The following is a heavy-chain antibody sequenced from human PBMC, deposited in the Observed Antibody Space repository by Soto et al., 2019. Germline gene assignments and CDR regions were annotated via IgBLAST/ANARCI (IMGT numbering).Heavy chain of an antibody. CDR1: GFMFGGYW. J-gene: IGHJ4*02. D-gene: IGHD4-17*01. Sequence: EVQLVESGGGLVQPGGSLRLSCTASGFMFGGYWMTWVRHVPGKGLQWVAKIKRDGSEKYYVDFVKGRFTISRDNADNSVFLDMNNLRVDDTATYYCARVRATDYEIDYWGQGALVTVSS. V-gene: IGHV3-7*03. CDR3: ARVRATDYEIDY. CDR2: IKRDGSEK.